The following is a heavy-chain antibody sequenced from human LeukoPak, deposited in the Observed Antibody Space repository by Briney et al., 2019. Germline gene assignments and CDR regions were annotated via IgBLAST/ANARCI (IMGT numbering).Heavy chain of an antibody. CDR2: VSAGHHA. CDR3: VREARGYHYTYVDY. V-gene: IGHV3-13*01. CDR1: GFTLGGHD. J-gene: IGHJ4*02. Sequence: GGSLRLSCTASGFTLGGHDMHWVRQTTGGGLEWVAAVSAGHHAFYAGSVQGRFAVSRVDAKNSLYLQMNSLRAGDTAVYYCVREARGYHYTYVDYWGQGSLVTVSS. D-gene: IGHD5-18*01.